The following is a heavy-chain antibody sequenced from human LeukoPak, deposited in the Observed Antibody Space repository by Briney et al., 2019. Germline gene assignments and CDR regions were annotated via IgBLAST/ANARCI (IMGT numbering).Heavy chain of an antibody. Sequence: AAPVKVSCKASGGTFSSYAISWVRQAPGQGLEWMGRIIPILGIANYAQKFQGRVTITADKSTSTAYMELSSLRSEDTAVYYCARSERRYYYDSSGYPDRYWGQGTLVTVSS. V-gene: IGHV1-69*04. J-gene: IGHJ4*02. CDR2: IIPILGIA. CDR1: GGTFSSYA. D-gene: IGHD3-22*01. CDR3: ARSERRYYYDSSGYPDRY.